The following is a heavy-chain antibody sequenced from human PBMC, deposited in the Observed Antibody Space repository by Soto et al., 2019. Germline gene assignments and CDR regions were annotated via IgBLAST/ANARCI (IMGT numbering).Heavy chain of an antibody. Sequence: GSVPTLVNPTQILTLDCTLSGLSLSTSAMCVSWLRQCPGKALEWLALIDWDGDKFYKTSLQSRLAISTDTSNNQVFLTMTNVAPVDTATYYCARLSQYPKYFFDFWGPGTLVTVSS. CDR1: GLSLSTSAMC. D-gene: IGHD2-8*01. CDR2: IDWDGDK. CDR3: ARLSQYPKYFFDF. J-gene: IGHJ4*02. V-gene: IGHV2-70*12.